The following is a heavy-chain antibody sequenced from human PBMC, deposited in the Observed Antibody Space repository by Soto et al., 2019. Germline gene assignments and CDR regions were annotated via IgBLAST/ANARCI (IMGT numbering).Heavy chain of an antibody. J-gene: IGHJ6*03. CDR2: ITWSSDSM. D-gene: IGHD3-10*01. CDR3: AKEDSGFSGYMDV. Sequence: EVQLVESGGGLVQPGRSLRLSCVASGFTFYNHGMHWVRQAPGRGLEWVSGITWSSDSMGYADSVKGRFTISRDNAKNSLNLQMNSLRPEDTALYYCAKEDSGFSGYMDVWGKGTTVTVSS. V-gene: IGHV3-9*01. CDR1: GFTFYNHG.